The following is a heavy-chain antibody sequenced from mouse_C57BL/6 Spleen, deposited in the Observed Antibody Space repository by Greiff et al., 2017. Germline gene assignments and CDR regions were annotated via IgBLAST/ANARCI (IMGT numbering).Heavy chain of an antibody. D-gene: IGHD1-1*01. CDR1: GFTFSDYG. J-gene: IGHJ4*01. CDR2: ISSGSSTI. CDR3: ARGRFTTVVTTDDYYAIDY. V-gene: IGHV5-17*01. Sequence: EVKVVESGGGLVKPGGSLKLSCAASGFTFSDYGMHWVRQAPEKGLEWVAYISSGSSTIYYADTVKGRFPISRDNAKNTLFLQMTSLRSEDTAMYYCARGRFTTVVTTDDYYAIDYWGQGTSVTVSS.